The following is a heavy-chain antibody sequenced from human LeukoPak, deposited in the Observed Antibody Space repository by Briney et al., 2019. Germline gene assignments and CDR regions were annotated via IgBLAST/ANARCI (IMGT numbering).Heavy chain of an antibody. J-gene: IGHJ4*02. CDR1: GGSISSSNYV. CDR3: GRDSVEMGTIHSDY. CDR2: IYYSGST. D-gene: IGHD5-24*01. V-gene: IGHV4-39*07. Sequence: SETLSLTCTVSGGSISSSNYVWGWIRQAPGKGLEWIGSIYYSGSTYYNPSLKSRVTISADMSKKQFSLRLYSVPAADTAVYYCGRDSVEMGTIHSDYWGQGTLVTVSS.